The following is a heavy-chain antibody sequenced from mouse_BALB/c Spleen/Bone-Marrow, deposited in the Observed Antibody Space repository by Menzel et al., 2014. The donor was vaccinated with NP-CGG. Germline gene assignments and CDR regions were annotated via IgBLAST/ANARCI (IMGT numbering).Heavy chain of an antibody. CDR1: GFTFSNYG. D-gene: IGHD2-4*01. Sequence: DVMLVASGGGLVKSGGSLKLSCAASGFTFSNYGMSWVRQTPEKRLEWAATISGGGSYTFYSASVKGRFTISRDNAKNNLDLQLSSLRSEDTALYYCARHAYYDQTEVSFVYWGQGTLVTVSA. CDR2: ISGGGSYT. J-gene: IGHJ3*01. CDR3: ARHAYYDQTEVSFVY. V-gene: IGHV5-9-2*01.